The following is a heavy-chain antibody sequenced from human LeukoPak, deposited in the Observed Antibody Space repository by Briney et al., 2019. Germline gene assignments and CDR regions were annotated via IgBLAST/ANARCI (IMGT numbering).Heavy chain of an antibody. D-gene: IGHD3-22*01. CDR3: ATAPCDSSGYYLFDY. CDR2: IHPGDSDT. CDR1: GYSFTSYW. J-gene: IGHJ4*02. Sequence: GESLKISCKGSGYSFTSYWIGWVRQMSGKGLEWMGIIHPGDSDTRYSPSFQGQVTISADKSISTAYLQWSSLKASDTAMYYCATAPCDSSGYYLFDYWGQGTLVTVSS. V-gene: IGHV5-51*01.